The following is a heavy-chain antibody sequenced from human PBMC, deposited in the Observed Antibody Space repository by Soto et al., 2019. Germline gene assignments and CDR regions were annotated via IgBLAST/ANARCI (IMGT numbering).Heavy chain of an antibody. CDR2: IYPGDSDT. CDR3: ARRRGAGTQPRWFDP. Sequence: RGESLKISCKGSGYSFTSYWIGWVRQMPGKGLEWMGIIYPGDSDTRYSPSFQGQVTISADKSISTAYLQWSSLKASDTAMYYCARRRGAGTQPRWFDPWGQGTLVTVSS. CDR1: GYSFTSYW. D-gene: IGHD1-1*01. V-gene: IGHV5-51*01. J-gene: IGHJ5*02.